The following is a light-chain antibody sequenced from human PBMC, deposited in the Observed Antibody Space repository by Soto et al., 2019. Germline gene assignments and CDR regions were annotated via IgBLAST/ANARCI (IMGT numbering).Light chain of an antibody. CDR3: QKHNAAPLT. CDR1: QGISRF. J-gene: IGKJ4*01. V-gene: IGKV1-27*01. CDR2: TSS. Sequence: DIQLTQSPSFLSASVGDRVTIACRASQGISRFLVWYQQKPGKVPKLLIYTSSTLQSGVPSRFSGSGSGTDFTLTISNLQPEDVATYYCQKHNAAPLTFGGGTKVEIK.